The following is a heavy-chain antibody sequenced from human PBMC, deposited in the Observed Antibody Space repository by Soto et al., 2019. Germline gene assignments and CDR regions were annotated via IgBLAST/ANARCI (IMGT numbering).Heavy chain of an antibody. CDR1: GFVFSNYG. CDR3: AKDIHSRRNHLGADY. Sequence: QVQVVESGGGVVQPGRSLRLSCAASGFVFSNYGMHWVRQAPGKGLEWVAVISNDGNDEYYIDSVKGRFTISRDNSKNTLYLQVNTLNTEDTALYYCAKDIHSRRNHLGADYWGQGTLVTVSS. V-gene: IGHV3-30*18. J-gene: IGHJ4*02. D-gene: IGHD3-16*01. CDR2: ISNDGNDE.